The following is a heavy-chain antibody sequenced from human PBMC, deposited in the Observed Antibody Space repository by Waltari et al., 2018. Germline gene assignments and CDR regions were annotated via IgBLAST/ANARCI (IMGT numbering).Heavy chain of an antibody. CDR1: GYSISSVYY. J-gene: IGHJ4*02. D-gene: IGHD3-16*01. V-gene: IGHV4-38-2*01. CDR3: ARFQYGRRYYFDY. CDR2: IYHSGST. Sequence: QVQLQESGPGLVKPSETLSLTCAVSGYSISSVYYWGWTRQPPGKGLEWIGSIYHSGSTYYNPSLKSRVTISVDTSKNQFSLKLSSVTAADTAVYYCARFQYGRRYYFDYWGQGTLVTVSS.